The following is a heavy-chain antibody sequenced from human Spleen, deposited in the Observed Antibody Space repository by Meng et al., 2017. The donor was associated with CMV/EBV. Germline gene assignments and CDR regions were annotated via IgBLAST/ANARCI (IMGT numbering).Heavy chain of an antibody. J-gene: IGHJ3*02. CDR2: ISVYNGNT. V-gene: IGHV1-18*01. D-gene: IGHD1-26*01. Sequence: ASVKVSCKASGYTFTSYGISWVRQAPGQGLEWMGWISVYNGNTNYAQNVQGRVTITADKSTSTAYMELSSLRSEDTAVYYCARGGVSVSDAFDIWGQGTMVTVSS. CDR1: GYTFTSYG. CDR3: ARGGVSVSDAFDI.